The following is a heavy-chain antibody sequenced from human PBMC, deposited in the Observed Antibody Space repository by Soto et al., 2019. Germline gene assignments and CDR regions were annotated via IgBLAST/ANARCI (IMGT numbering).Heavy chain of an antibody. CDR2: INDRGSI. D-gene: IGHD3-9*01. CDR1: GGSFSGYY. J-gene: IGHJ2*01. Sequence: QVQLQQWGAGPLRPLETLSLTCGVSGGSFSGYYWAWIRKSTGKGLEWIGEINDRGSINYNPSLKCRVSISIETSKNHYSLNLRSVTAADTAVYYCARESHDILTGPPWVWYFDIWGRCTLVTVSS. CDR3: ARESHDILTGPPWVWYFDI. V-gene: IGHV4-34*01.